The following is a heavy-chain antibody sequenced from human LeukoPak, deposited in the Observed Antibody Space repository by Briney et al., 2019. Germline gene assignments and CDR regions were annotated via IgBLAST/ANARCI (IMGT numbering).Heavy chain of an antibody. CDR3: ARDQLGDAFDI. D-gene: IGHD3-16*01. V-gene: IGHV4-59*01. Sequence: EWIGYIFYSGSTNYNPSLKSRVTMSPDTSKNQFSLRLSSVTVADTAVYYCARDQLGDAFDIWGQGTMVTVSS. CDR2: IFYSGST. J-gene: IGHJ3*02.